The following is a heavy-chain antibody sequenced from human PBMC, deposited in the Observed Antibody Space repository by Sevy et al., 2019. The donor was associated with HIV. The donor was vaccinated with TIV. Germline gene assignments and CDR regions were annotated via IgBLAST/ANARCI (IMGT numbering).Heavy chain of an antibody. CDR2: VYYTGTT. J-gene: IGHJ4*02. CDR3: AGSYYNFWNGYYNPFDS. D-gene: IGHD3-3*01. V-gene: IGHV4-39*01. CDR1: GDSISSNNYY. Sequence: SETLSLTCAVSGDSISSNNYYWGRIRQSPGKGLEWIGIVYYTGTTYYNPSLKSRVTISVDTSKSQFSLRLSSVTAADTAVYFCAGSYYNFWNGYYNPFDSWGQGTLVTVSS.